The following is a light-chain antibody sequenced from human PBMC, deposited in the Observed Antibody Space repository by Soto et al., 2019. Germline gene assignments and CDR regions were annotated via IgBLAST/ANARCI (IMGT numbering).Light chain of an antibody. CDR2: SNN. CDR3: AAWDDSLSGYV. Sequence: QSVLTQPPSASGTPGQRVTISCSGSSFNIGSNYVYWYQQLPGTAPKLLIYSNNQRPSGVPDRFSGSKSGTSASLAISGLRSEDEADYYCAAWDDSLSGYVFGTGTKLTVL. CDR1: SFNIGSNY. V-gene: IGLV1-47*02. J-gene: IGLJ1*01.